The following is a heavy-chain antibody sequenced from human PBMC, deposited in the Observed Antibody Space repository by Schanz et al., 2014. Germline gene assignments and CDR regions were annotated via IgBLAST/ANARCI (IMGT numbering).Heavy chain of an antibody. J-gene: IGHJ2*01. V-gene: IGHV4-61*02. CDR3: ARDTTWRLDL. CDR1: GGSIRSGTYY. Sequence: QVQLQESGPGLVKPSQTLSLTCTVSGGSIRSGTYYWSWIRQPAGKALKWVGRVFPNGITNYNPSLKSRGPIARDTSNNHFSLPLTSLTAADTAVYYCARDTTWRLDLWGRGTLVTVSS. D-gene: IGHD1-1*01. CDR2: VFPNGIT.